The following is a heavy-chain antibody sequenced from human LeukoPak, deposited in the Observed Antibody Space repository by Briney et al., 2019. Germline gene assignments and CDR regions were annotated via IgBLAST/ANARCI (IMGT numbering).Heavy chain of an antibody. CDR3: ARHYYDNSGLAYYFDY. CDR2: VRYSGKT. CDR1: GGSISSSSSY. Sequence: SETLSLTCTVSGGSISSSSSYWGWIRQPPGKGLEWIGSVRYSGKTYYNPSLKSRVTMSVDTSKNHFSLRLTSVTAADTAVYSCARHYYDNSGLAYYFDYWGQGTLVTVSS. D-gene: IGHD3-22*01. V-gene: IGHV4-39*01. J-gene: IGHJ4*02.